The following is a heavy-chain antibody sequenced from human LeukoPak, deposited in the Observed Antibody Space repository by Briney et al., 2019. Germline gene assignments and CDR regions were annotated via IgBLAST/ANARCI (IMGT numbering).Heavy chain of an antibody. CDR3: ARRRKDSGSYRADAFDI. Sequence: SETLSLTCTVSGGSISSYYWSWIRQPPGKGLEWIGYIYYSGSTNYNPSLKSRVPIPVDTPKTQFSCKLSSVTAADTAVYYWARRRKDSGSYRADAFDIWGRGTMVTVSS. CDR2: IYYSGST. V-gene: IGHV4-59*01. CDR1: GGSISSYY. D-gene: IGHD1-26*01. J-gene: IGHJ3*02.